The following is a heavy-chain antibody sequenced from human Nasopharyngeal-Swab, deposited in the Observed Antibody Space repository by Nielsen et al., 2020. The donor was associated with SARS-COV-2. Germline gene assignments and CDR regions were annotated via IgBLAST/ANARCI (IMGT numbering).Heavy chain of an antibody. CDR1: GGSISTYY. J-gene: IGHJ4*02. CDR3: ARYNILTGWGY. CDR2: VYHSGST. V-gene: IGHV4-59*07. Sequence: SDTLSLTCTVSGGSISTYYWSWIRQPPGKGLEWIGYVYHSGSTDYNPSLKSRVTISVDTSKNQFSLKLSSVTAADTAVYYCARYNILTGWGYWGQGTLVPSPQ. D-gene: IGHD3-9*01.